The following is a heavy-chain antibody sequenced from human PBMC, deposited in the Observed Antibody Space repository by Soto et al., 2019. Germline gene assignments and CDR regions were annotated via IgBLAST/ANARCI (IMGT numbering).Heavy chain of an antibody. CDR3: ATESGSTYGYFDY. CDR1: GGSVTSDEDY. V-gene: IGHV4-30-4*01. Sequence: SETLSLTCSVSGGSVTSDEDYWSWIRQSPGKGLEWIGYISNSGSTGYNPSLKTRLFVSVDRSKNQFTLRLTSVTAADTAVYFCATESGSTYGYFDYWGQGTQVTVSS. D-gene: IGHD5-18*01. CDR2: ISNSGST. J-gene: IGHJ4*02.